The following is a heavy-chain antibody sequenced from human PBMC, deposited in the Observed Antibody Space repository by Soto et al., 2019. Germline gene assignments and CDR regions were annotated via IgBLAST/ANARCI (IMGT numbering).Heavy chain of an antibody. D-gene: IGHD3-9*01. CDR2: IDIGGNT. CDR1: GFSVTSNY. CDR3: ARGRGRTGYLGREHYFDY. J-gene: IGHJ4*02. Sequence: EVQMVESGGGVVQPGGSLRLSCAASGFSVTSNYMNWVRQAPGKGLEWVSIIDIGGNTYYADSVKDRFTISRDDSKNTLDVQMDSLRPEDTAVYFWARGRGRTGYLGREHYFDYWGQGTLVTVSP. V-gene: IGHV3-66*01.